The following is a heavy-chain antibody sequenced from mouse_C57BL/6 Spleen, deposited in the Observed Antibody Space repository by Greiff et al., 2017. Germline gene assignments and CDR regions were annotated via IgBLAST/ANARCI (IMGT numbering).Heavy chain of an antibody. J-gene: IGHJ4*01. CDR1: GYAFSSSW. D-gene: IGHD1-1*01. V-gene: IGHV1-82*01. CDR3: ARRFITTVVATDYAMDY. Sequence: VMLVESGPELVKPGASVKISCKASGYAFSSSWMNWVKQRPGKGLEWIGRIYPGDGDTNYNGKFKGKATLTADKSSSTAYMQLSSLTSEDSAVYFCARRFITTVVATDYAMDYWGQGTSVTVSS. CDR2: IYPGDGDT.